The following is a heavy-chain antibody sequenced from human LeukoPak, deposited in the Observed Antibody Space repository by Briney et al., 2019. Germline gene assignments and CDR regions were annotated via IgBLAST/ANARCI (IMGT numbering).Heavy chain of an antibody. V-gene: IGHV4-31*03. CDR1: GGSISSGGYF. CDR3: ARGYGDYAYFDY. D-gene: IGHD4-17*01. Sequence: SQTLSLTCTVSGGSISSGGYFWSWIRQHPGKGLEWIGYIYYSGSTYYNPSLNSRVSISLDTSKNQFSLKPNSVTAADTAVYYCARGYGDYAYFDYWGQGTLVTVSS. J-gene: IGHJ4*02. CDR2: IYYSGST.